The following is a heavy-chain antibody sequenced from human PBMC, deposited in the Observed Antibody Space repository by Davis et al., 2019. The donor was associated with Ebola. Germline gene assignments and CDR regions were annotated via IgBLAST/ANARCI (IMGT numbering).Heavy chain of an antibody. Sequence: SETLSLTCAVCGGSFSGYYWSWIRQPPGKGLEWIGEINHSGSTNYNPSLKSRVTISVDTSKNQFSLKLSSVTAADTAVYYCARGPHSSGWYGLDVWGQGTTVTVSS. CDR2: INHSGST. CDR1: GGSFSGYY. J-gene: IGHJ6*02. CDR3: ARGPHSSGWYGLDV. D-gene: IGHD6-19*01. V-gene: IGHV4-34*01.